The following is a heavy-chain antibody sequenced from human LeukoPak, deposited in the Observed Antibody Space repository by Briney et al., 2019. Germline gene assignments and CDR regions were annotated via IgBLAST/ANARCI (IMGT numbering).Heavy chain of an antibody. CDR2: ISGSGGST. J-gene: IGHJ4*02. Sequence: PGGSLRLSCAASGFTFSSYAMSWVRQAPGKGLEWVSAISGSGGSTYYADSVKGRFTISRDNSKNTLYLQMNSLRAEDTAVYYCANIQLPEYYFDYWGQGTLVTVSS. CDR3: ANIQLPEYYFDY. CDR1: GFTFSSYA. V-gene: IGHV3-23*01. D-gene: IGHD5-18*01.